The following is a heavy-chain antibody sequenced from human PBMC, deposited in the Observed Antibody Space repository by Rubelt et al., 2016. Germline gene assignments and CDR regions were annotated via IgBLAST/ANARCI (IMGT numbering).Heavy chain of an antibody. D-gene: IGHD1-26*01. CDR3: ARDGEGALDY. Sequence: QLQLQESGPGLVKPSETLSLTCSVSGGSISSSSYYWGWIRQPPGKGLEWIGSLFYSGGTNYNPSLKSRCTISVDTSKNQFSLKLSSVAAADTAVYYCARDGEGALDYWGQGTLVTVSS. V-gene: IGHV4-39*07. CDR1: GGSISSSSYY. J-gene: IGHJ4*02. CDR2: LFYSGGT.